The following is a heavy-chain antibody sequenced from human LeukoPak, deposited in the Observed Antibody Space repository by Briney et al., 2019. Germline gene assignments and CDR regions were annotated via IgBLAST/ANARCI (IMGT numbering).Heavy chain of an antibody. J-gene: IGHJ5*02. CDR3: ARVAHQYCSSTSCYTFWFDP. V-gene: IGHV1-2*02. D-gene: IGHD2-2*02. Sequence: ASVKVSCKGSGYTFTGYYMHWVRQAPGQGLEWMGWINPNSGGTNYAQKFQGRVTMTRDTSISTAYMELSRLRSDDTAVYYCARVAHQYCSSTSCYTFWFDPWGQGTLVTVSS. CDR1: GYTFTGYY. CDR2: INPNSGGT.